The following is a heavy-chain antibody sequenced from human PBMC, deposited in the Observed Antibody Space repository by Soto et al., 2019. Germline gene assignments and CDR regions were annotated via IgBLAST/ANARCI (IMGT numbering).Heavy chain of an antibody. Sequence: QVQLVQSGAEVKKPGASVKVSCKASGYTFISYDINWVRQATGQGLEWMGWMNPNTGDTGYAQKFQGRVTMTRTTALTTATLELSSLRSVDTAVYFCARGDGYTFDYWGPGTLVSAPS. CDR3: ARGDGYTFDY. V-gene: IGHV1-8*01. J-gene: IGHJ4*02. D-gene: IGHD5-12*01. CDR1: GYTFISYD. CDR2: MNPNTGDT.